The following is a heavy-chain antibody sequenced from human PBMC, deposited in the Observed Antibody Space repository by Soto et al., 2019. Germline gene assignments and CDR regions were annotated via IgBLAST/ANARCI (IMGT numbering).Heavy chain of an antibody. CDR2: INAGNGNT. V-gene: IGHV1-3*01. CDR3: ALTTAAGTKVGAFDI. D-gene: IGHD6-13*01. Sequence: QVQLVQSGAEVKKPGASVKVSCKASGYTFTSYAMHWVRQAPGQRLEWMGWINAGNGNTKYSQKFQGRVTLTRDTSASTAYMELSSLRSEDTAVYYCALTTAAGTKVGAFDIWGQGTMVTVSS. J-gene: IGHJ3*02. CDR1: GYTFTSYA.